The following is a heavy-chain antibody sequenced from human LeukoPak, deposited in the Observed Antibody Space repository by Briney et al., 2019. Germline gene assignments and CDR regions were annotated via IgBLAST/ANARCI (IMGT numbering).Heavy chain of an antibody. CDR2: INSDGSTT. CDR3: ARAVPSTYYYDSSGYPDY. CDR1: GFTFSSYW. D-gene: IGHD3-22*01. Sequence: GGSLRLSCAASGFTFSSYWMHWVRQAPGKGLVWVSRINSDGSTTNYADSVKGRFTISRDNAKDTLDLQMNSLRAEDTAVYYCARAVPSTYYYDSSGYPDYWGQGTLVTVSS. J-gene: IGHJ4*02. V-gene: IGHV3-74*01.